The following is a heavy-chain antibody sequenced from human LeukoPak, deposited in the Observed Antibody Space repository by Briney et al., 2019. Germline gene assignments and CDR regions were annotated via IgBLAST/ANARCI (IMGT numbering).Heavy chain of an antibody. CDR1: GFTSSSYE. Sequence: GGSLRLSCAASGFTSSSYEMNWVRQAPGKGLEWVSYISSSGSHIYYADSVKRRFTISRDNAKNSLYLQMNSLRADHTAVYYCAGGSYYYARDPRVEFWGPGTLVTVSS. J-gene: IGHJ4*02. V-gene: IGHV3-48*03. D-gene: IGHD3-10*01. CDR3: AGGSYYYARDPRVEF. CDR2: ISSSGSHI.